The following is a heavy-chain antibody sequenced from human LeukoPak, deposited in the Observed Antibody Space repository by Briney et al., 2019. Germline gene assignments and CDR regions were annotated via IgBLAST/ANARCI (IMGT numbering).Heavy chain of an antibody. CDR2: IYYSGST. CDR3: ARASRKTSGSFAMGFDAFDI. D-gene: IGHD1-26*01. V-gene: IGHV4-59*01. Sequence: SETLSLTCTVSGGSISSYYWSWIRQPPGKGLEWIGYIYYSGSTNYNPSLKSRVTISVDTSKNQFSLKLSSVTAADTAVYYCARASRKTSGSFAMGFDAFDIWGQGTMVTVSS. CDR1: GGSISSYY. J-gene: IGHJ3*02.